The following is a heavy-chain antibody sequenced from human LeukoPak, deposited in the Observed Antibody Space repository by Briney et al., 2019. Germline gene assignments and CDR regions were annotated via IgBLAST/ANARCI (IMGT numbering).Heavy chain of an antibody. CDR2: VNGDGDST. Sequence: PGGSLRLSCAASGFTFSSYAMSWVRQPPGKGLEWVPAVNGDGDSTYYADSVKGRFTVSRDNSKNTLSLQMNSLRAEDTAIYYCAKPLYMTTVPRGGFDSWGQGALVTVSS. J-gene: IGHJ4*02. D-gene: IGHD4-17*01. CDR1: GFTFSSYA. V-gene: IGHV3-23*01. CDR3: AKPLYMTTVPRGGFDS.